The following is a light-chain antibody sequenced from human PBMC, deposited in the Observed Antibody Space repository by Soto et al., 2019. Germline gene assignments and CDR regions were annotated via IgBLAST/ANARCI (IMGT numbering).Light chain of an antibody. CDR3: QYYDSSLSGNYV. CDR1: TSDIGAGFD. CDR2: GNT. V-gene: IGLV1-40*01. J-gene: IGLJ1*01. Sequence: QSVLTQPPSVSGAPGQRVTISCTGSTSDIGAGFDVHWYQQLPGKAPKLLIYGNTNRPSGVPDRFSGSKSGTSASLAITGLQTEDEADYYCQYYDSSLSGNYVFGTGTKVTVL.